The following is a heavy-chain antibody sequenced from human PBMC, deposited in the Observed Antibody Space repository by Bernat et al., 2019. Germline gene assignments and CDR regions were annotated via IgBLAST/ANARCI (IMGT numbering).Heavy chain of an antibody. J-gene: IGHJ4*02. CDR1: GLTFRNYW. D-gene: IGHD1-1*01. CDR2: IKSEGTDK. V-gene: IGHV3-7*03. Sequence: EVQLVESGGGLVQPGGSLRLSCAASGLTFRNYWMSWVRQAPGKGLEWVANIKSEGTDKFYVDFVEGRFTISRDNARNSLFLQMTSLRAEDTAFYYCATIQDWKFEYWGPGTLVTVSS. CDR3: ATIQDWKFEY.